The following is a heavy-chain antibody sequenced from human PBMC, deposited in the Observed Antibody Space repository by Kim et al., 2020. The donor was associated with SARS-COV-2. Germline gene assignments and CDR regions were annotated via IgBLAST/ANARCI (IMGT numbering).Heavy chain of an antibody. D-gene: IGHD4-17*01. J-gene: IGHJ2*01. V-gene: IGHV4-34*01. CDR3: AREGSATTNHFDV. CDR2: INHSGST. Sequence: SETLSLTCGVSGGSFSGSYWSWIRQRPGQGLGWIGEINHSGSTNYNPSLKSRVTISVDTSKNQFSLKLSSVTAADTAVYYCAREGSATTNHFDVWGRGTTVTVSS. CDR1: GGSFSGSY.